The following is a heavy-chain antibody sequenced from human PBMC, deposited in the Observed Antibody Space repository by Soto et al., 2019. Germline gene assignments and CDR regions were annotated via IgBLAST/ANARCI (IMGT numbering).Heavy chain of an antibody. J-gene: IGHJ4*02. Sequence: QVQLVESGGGVVQPGRSLRLSCAASGFTFSSYGMHWVRQAPGKGLEWVAIIWYDGSNKYYAQSVEGRFTISRDNSKNTLYLQMNRLRAEDTAVYYCARGGDGYNLYYFDYWGQGTLVTVSS. D-gene: IGHD5-12*01. CDR2: IWYDGSNK. V-gene: IGHV3-33*01. CDR3: ARGGDGYNLYYFDY. CDR1: GFTFSSYG.